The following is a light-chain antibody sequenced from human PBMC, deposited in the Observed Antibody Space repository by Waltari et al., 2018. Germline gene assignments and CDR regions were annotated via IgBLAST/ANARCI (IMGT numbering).Light chain of an antibody. V-gene: IGLV2-23*02. J-gene: IGLJ1*01. CDR2: EVT. CDR1: SSDVGNYNL. CDR3: CSYAGLGIYV. Sequence: QSGLTQPASVSGSPGQSITISCTGTSSDVGNYNLVSWYQQYPGKAPQLMVYEVTKRSSGVSDRVFGSNAGNTASLTIYGLQSEDEADYYCCSYAGLGIYVFGTGTKVTVL.